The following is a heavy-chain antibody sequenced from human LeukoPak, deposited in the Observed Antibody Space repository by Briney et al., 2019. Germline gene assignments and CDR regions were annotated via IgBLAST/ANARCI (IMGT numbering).Heavy chain of an antibody. CDR1: GFTFSDYY. Sequence: PGGSLRLSCAASGFTFSDYYMSSIRQAPGKGLEWVSYISSSGSTIYNTDSVKCRFTSTSYNPKNSLYLTMNSLRAKDTPVYYCARNSHGMDVWSQGTTVTVSS. CDR2: ISSSGSTI. V-gene: IGHV3-11*01. CDR3: ARNSHGMDV. J-gene: IGHJ6*02.